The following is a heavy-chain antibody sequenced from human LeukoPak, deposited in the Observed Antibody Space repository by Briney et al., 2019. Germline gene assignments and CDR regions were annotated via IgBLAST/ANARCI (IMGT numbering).Heavy chain of an antibody. CDR1: GYAFTGYY. J-gene: IGHJ4*02. D-gene: IGHD3-10*01. CDR3: ARYILKEYGSGSYSDY. CDR2: INPNSGGT. V-gene: IGHV1-2*02. Sequence: APVKPSCKASGYAFTGYYMHWVRQAPGQGLEWMGWINPNSGGTNYAQKFQGRVTITRDTSISTAYMELSRLRSDDTAVYYCARYILKEYGSGSYSDYWGQGTLGTVSS.